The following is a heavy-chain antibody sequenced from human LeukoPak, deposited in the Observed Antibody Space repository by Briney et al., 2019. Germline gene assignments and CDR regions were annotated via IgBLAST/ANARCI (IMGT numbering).Heavy chain of an antibody. CDR1: GYTFTGYY. CDR3: ARGIRFLEWLLEYNWFDP. CDR2: INLNSGGT. Sequence: ASVKVSCKASGYTFTGYYMHWVRQAPGQGLEWMGWINLNSGGTNYAQKFQGRVTMTRDTSISTAYMELSRLRSDDTAVYYCARGIRFLEWLLEYNWFDPWGQGTLVTVSS. J-gene: IGHJ5*02. D-gene: IGHD3-3*01. V-gene: IGHV1-2*02.